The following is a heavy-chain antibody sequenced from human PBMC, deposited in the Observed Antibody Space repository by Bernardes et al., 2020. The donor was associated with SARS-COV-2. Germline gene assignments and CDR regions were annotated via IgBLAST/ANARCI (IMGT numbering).Heavy chain of an antibody. J-gene: IGHJ4*02. CDR3: ARGGDCSVFDY. CDR1: GFTVSSNY. D-gene: IGHD2-21*02. CDR2: IYSGGST. V-gene: IGHV3-66*01. Sequence: GGSLRLSCVVSGFTVSSNYMSWVRQAPGKGLEWVSVIYSGGSTYYADSMKGRFTISRDNSKNTLYLQMNSLRAEDTAVYYCARGGDCSVFDYWGQGTLVTVSS.